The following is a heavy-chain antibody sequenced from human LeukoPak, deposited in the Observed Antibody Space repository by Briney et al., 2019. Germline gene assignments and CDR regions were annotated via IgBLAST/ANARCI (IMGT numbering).Heavy chain of an antibody. Sequence: GGSLRLSCAASGFTFSSHAVSWVRQTPGKGLEWVSGISGSGDSTYYADSVKGRFTISRDNSKNTLYLQMNSQRAEDTAVYYCAKFSSSSPADFDYWGQGTLVTVSS. CDR2: ISGSGDST. D-gene: IGHD6-6*01. CDR1: GFTFSSHA. V-gene: IGHV3-23*01. J-gene: IGHJ4*02. CDR3: AKFSSSSPADFDY.